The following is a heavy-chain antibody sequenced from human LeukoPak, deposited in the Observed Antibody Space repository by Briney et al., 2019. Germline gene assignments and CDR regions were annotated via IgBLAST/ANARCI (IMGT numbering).Heavy chain of an antibody. CDR2: ININGNT. J-gene: IGHJ5*02. CDR1: GGSISSGSYH. Sequence: SETLSLTCTVSGGSISSGSYHWSWIRQPAGKGLEWIGRININGNTNYNPSLKSRVTMSIETSKNQFSLKLSSVTAADTAVYYCARDLTVIIPTALDWFDPWGQGTLVTVSS. CDR3: ARDLTVIIPTALDWFDP. D-gene: IGHD2-2*01. V-gene: IGHV4-61*02.